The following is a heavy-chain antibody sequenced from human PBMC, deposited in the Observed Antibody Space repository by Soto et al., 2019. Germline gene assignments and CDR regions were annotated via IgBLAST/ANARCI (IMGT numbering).Heavy chain of an antibody. CDR1: GGSVSNKTYY. CDR2: VYYSGTT. J-gene: IGHJ4*02. D-gene: IGHD4-17*01. V-gene: IGHV4-61*01. CDR3: ARPTAVPNPPQSLYFFDY. Sequence: SETLSLTCSVAGGSVSNKTYYWSWIRQPPGKRLEWIGYVYYSGTTNYNPSLKSRGTISVDLSKNQFSLRLSSVTTADTPLYYCARPTAVPNPPQSLYFFDYWGQGTLVTVSS.